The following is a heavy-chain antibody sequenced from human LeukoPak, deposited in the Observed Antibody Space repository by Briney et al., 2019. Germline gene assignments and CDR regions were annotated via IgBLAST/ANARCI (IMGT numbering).Heavy chain of an antibody. CDR2: INPNSGGT. J-gene: IGHJ4*02. CDR1: GYTSTGYY. CDR3: ATYGYSSGWYSNY. Sequence: ASVKVSCKASGYTSTGYYMHWVRQAPGQGLEWMGWINPNSGGTNYAQKFQGRVTMTRDTSISTAYMELSRLRPDDTAVYYCATYGYSSGWYSNYWGQGTLVTVSS. V-gene: IGHV1-2*02. D-gene: IGHD6-19*01.